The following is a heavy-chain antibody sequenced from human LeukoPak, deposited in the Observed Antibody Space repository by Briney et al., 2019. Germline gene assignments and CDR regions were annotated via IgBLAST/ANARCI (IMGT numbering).Heavy chain of an antibody. J-gene: IGHJ4*02. CDR3: ARDTGGGYSCYDC. D-gene: IGHD5-18*01. CDR1: GFTFSSYW. V-gene: IGHV3-7*01. Sequence: GSLRLSCAASGFTFSSYWMTWIRQAPGKGLEWVANIKQDGSEKYYVDSVKGRFTISRDNAKNSLYLQMNGLRAEDTAVYYCARDTGGGYSCYDCWGQGTLVTVSS. CDR2: IKQDGSEK.